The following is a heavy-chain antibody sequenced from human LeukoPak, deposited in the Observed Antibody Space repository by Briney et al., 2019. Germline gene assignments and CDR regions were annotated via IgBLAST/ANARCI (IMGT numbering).Heavy chain of an antibody. CDR2: INPSGGST. V-gene: IGHV1-46*01. D-gene: IGHD3-22*01. CDR3: ARWGGYYDSSGTFDY. Sequence: ASVKVSCKASGYTSTSYYMHWVRQAPGQGLEWMGIINPSGGSTSYAQKFQGRVTMTRDTSTSTVYMELSSLRSEDTAVYYCARWGGYYDSSGTFDYWGQGTLVTVSS. J-gene: IGHJ4*02. CDR1: GYTSTSYY.